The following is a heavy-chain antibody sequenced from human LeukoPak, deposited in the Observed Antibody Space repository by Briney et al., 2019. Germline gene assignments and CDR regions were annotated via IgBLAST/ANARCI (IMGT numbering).Heavy chain of an antibody. Sequence: ASVKVSCKSSGYTFTRHYLHWVRQAPGQGLEWVGLINPTGTSSWSAQKFQGRVTLTRDMSTSTDYMELSSLRSEDTAVYYCARVHSNNWYQSDYWGQGTLVTVSS. J-gene: IGHJ4*02. CDR1: GYTFTRHY. CDR2: INPTGTSS. CDR3: ARVHSNNWYQSDY. V-gene: IGHV1-46*01. D-gene: IGHD6-13*01.